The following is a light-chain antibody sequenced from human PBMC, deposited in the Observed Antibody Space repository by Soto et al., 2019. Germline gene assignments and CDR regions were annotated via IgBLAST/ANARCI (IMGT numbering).Light chain of an antibody. CDR2: VAS. V-gene: IGKV3-20*01. J-gene: IGKJ1*01. CDR3: HHYGNSLWP. CDR1: QSVSSSY. Sequence: EIVLTQSPGTLSLSPGERATLSCRASQSVSSSYLAWYQQKPGQAPRLLIYVASSRATGIPDRFSGSGSGTAVTLTISRLEPEDCAVDYCHHYGNSLWPFGQGTTVEIK.